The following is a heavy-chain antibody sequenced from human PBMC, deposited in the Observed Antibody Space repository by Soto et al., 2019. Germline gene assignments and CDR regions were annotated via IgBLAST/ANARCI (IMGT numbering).Heavy chain of an antibody. Sequence: QVHLVQSGAEVKKPGASVQVSCKASGYTFISYYMHWVRQAPGQGLEWMGVINPSGGRTTYAPKFQGRVSMTRDTSTSTVYMELSSLSSEDTAVYYCAREISLSIAAAQENYYGMDVWGQGTTVTVSS. V-gene: IGHV1-46*01. D-gene: IGHD6-13*01. J-gene: IGHJ6*02. CDR2: INPSGGRT. CDR3: AREISLSIAAAQENYYGMDV. CDR1: GYTFISYY.